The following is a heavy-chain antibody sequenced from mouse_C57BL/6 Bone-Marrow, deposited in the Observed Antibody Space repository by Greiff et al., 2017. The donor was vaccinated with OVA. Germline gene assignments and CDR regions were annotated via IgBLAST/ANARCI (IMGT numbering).Heavy chain of an antibody. CDR2: IDSSGSYT. Sequence: QVQLQQPGAELVKPGASVKLSCTASGYTFTSYWMHWVKQRPGQGLEWIGEIDSSGSYTNYIQKFKGKATFTVDTSSSTAYMQLSSLTSEDSAVYYGAREDYGSSRWCFDVGGTGTTVTVSA. CDR1: GYTFTSYW. V-gene: IGHV1-50*01. D-gene: IGHD1-1*01. CDR3: AREDYGSSRWCFDV. J-gene: IGHJ1*03.